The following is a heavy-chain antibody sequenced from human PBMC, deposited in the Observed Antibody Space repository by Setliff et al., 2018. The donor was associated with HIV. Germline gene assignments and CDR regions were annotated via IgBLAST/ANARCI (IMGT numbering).Heavy chain of an antibody. Sequence: SETLSLTCTVSGGTISSGGYYWSWIRQHPGKGLEWLGFIYHRGNTHYNSSLKSRLTISVDTSKNQFSLKLSSVTAADTAVYYCAREGKIELELAGDGMDVWGKGTTVTVSS. J-gene: IGHJ6*04. CDR3: AREGKIELELAGDGMDV. V-gene: IGHV4-31*03. CDR2: IYHRGNT. CDR1: GGTISSGGYY. D-gene: IGHD6-19*01.